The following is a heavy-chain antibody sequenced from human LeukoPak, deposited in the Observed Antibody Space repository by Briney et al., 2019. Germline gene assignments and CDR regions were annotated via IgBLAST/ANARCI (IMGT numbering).Heavy chain of an antibody. D-gene: IGHD4-17*01. CDR3: AKDAYERDDYGDHLRDLVDV. Sequence: PGRSLRLSCAASGFTFTNYGFHWVRQAPGKGLEWVAAMSHAGSFKYYGDSVKGRFIISRDNSENTLYLQMNSLRTEDTAVYYCAKDAYERDDYGDHLRDLVDVWGQGTTVTVSS. J-gene: IGHJ6*02. CDR2: MSHAGSFK. CDR1: GFTFTNYG. V-gene: IGHV3-30*18.